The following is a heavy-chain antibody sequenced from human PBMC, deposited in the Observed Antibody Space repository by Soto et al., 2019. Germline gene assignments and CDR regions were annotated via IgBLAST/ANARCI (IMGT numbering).Heavy chain of an antibody. V-gene: IGHV4-34*01. CDR3: ARGRRQQLVRGYFDY. J-gene: IGHJ4*02. D-gene: IGHD6-13*01. CDR2: MNHSGST. Sequence: QVQLQQWGAGLLKPSETLSLTCAVYGGSFSGYYWSWIRQPPGKGLEWLGEMNHSGSTNYNPSLKSRLTISVDTSKNQFSLKLSSVTAADTAVYYCARGRRQQLVRGYFDYWGQGTLVTVSS. CDR1: GGSFSGYY.